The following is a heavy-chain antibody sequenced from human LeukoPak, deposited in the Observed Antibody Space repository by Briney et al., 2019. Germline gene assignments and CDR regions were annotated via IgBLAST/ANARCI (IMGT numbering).Heavy chain of an antibody. CDR2: ISSSGSTI. V-gene: IGHV3-11*01. J-gene: IGHJ4*02. CDR1: GFTFSDYY. CDR3: ARKRLYYYDSSGYYDY. Sequence: KPGGSLRLSCAASGFTFSDYYMSWIRQAPGKGLEWVSYISSSGSTIYYADSVKGRFTISRDNAKNSLYLQMNSLRAEDTAVYYYARKRLYYYDSSGYYDYWGQGTLVTVSS. D-gene: IGHD3-22*01.